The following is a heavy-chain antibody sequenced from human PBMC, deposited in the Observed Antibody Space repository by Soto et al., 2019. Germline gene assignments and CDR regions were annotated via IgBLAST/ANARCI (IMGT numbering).Heavy chain of an antibody. J-gene: IGHJ4*02. V-gene: IGHV4-30-2*01. CDR3: ASGITVTPFDF. CDR1: GGSISSGGNS. D-gene: IGHD4-17*01. CDR2: IYYSGST. Sequence: QLQLQESGSGLVKPSQTLSLTCVVSGGSISSGGNSWSWIRQPPGKGLEWLGHIYYSGSTYYNPSLKSRVTISVDRSKNQFSLKLSSVTAADTAVYFCASGITVTPFDFWGQGTLVTVSS.